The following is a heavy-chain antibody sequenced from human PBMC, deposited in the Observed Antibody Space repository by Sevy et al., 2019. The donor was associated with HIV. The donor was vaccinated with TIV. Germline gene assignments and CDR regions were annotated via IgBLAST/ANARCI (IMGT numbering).Heavy chain of an antibody. D-gene: IGHD3-22*01. J-gene: IGHJ4*02. Sequence: GGSLRLSCAASGFTFSSYAMHWVRQAPGKGLEWVAVISYDGSNKNYANSVKGRFTISREKSKNTLYLQMNRLRAEDTAVYYCASDRFTMIVVVINWYFDYWGQGTLVTVSS. CDR2: ISYDGSNK. CDR1: GFTFSSYA. CDR3: ASDRFTMIVVVINWYFDY. V-gene: IGHV3-30*04.